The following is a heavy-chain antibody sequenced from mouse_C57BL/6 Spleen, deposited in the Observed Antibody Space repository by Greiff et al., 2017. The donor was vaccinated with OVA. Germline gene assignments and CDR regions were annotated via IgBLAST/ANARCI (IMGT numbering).Heavy chain of an antibody. CDR2: ISYSGST. D-gene: IGHD2-14*01. Sequence: DVKLQESGPGMVKPSQSLSLTCTVTGYSITSGYDWHWIRHYPGNKLEWMGYISYSGSTNYNPSLKSRISITHDTSKNHFFLKLNSVTTEDTATYYCARAALHRGFAYWGQGTLVTVSA. CDR3: ARAALHRGFAY. V-gene: IGHV3-1*01. CDR1: GYSITSGYD. J-gene: IGHJ3*01.